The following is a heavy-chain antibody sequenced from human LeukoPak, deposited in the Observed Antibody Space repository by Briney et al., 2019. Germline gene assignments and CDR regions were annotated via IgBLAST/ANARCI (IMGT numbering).Heavy chain of an antibody. CDR3: ARGVLLQGRGAFDI. Sequence: ASVKVSCKASGYSFTSHYMHWVRQAPGQGLEWMGWIIPNSGGTNYAQKFQDRVTMTRDTAISTAYMELSSLTYDDTAVYYCARGVLLQGRGAFDIWGQGAMVTVSS. CDR1: GYSFTSHY. V-gene: IGHV1-2*02. CDR2: IIPNSGGT. J-gene: IGHJ3*02. D-gene: IGHD2-15*01.